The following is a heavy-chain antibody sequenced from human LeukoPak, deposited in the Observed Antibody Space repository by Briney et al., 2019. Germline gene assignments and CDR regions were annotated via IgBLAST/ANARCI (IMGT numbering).Heavy chain of an antibody. CDR2: ISSSSSYT. Sequence: GGSLRLSCAASGFTFSDYYMSWIRQAPGKGLEWVSYISSSSSYTNYADSVKGRSTISRDNAKNSLYLQMNSLRAEDTAVYYCARDTGSGSYYYYGMDVWGKGTTVTVSS. CDR1: GFTFSDYY. V-gene: IGHV3-11*06. J-gene: IGHJ6*04. CDR3: ARDTGSGSYYYYGMDV. D-gene: IGHD3-10*01.